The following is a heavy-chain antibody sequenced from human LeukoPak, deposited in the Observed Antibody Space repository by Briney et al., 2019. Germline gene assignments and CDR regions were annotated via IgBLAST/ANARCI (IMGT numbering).Heavy chain of an antibody. CDR2: INHSGST. CDR1: GGSFSGYY. J-gene: IGHJ4*02. CDR3: ARSPPRYYDFWSGYPHVYYFDY. Sequence: PSETLSLTCAVYGGSFSGYYWSWIRQPPGKGLEWIGEINHSGSTNYNPSLKSRVTISVDTSKNQFSLKLSSVTAADTAAYYCARSPPRYYDFWSGYPHVYYFDYWGQGTLVTVSS. V-gene: IGHV4-34*01. D-gene: IGHD3-3*01.